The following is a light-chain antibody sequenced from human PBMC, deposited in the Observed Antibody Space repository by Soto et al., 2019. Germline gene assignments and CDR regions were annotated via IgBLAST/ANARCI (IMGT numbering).Light chain of an antibody. CDR1: QSLSRY. CDR3: QQSYSTPWT. V-gene: IGKV1-39*01. J-gene: IGKJ1*01. Sequence: DIQMTQSPSSLSASVGDRVTITCRASQSLSRYLNWYQQKPGKAPKVLIYAASSLQSGVPSRFSGSGSGTDFPLTISSLQPEDVATYYCQQSYSTPWTFGQGTKVEIK. CDR2: AAS.